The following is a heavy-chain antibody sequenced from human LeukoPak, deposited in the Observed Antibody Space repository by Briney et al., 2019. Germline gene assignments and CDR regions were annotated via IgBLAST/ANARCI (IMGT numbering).Heavy chain of an antibody. CDR1: GYTFTSYA. J-gene: IGHJ4*02. CDR2: INAGNGNT. CDR3: ARGEYFDWLVEPPSDY. V-gene: IGHV1-3*01. Sequence: ASVKVSCKASGYTFTSYAMHWVRQAPGQRLEWMGWINAGNGNTKYSQKFQGRVTITRDTSASTAYMELSSLRSEGTAVYYCARGEYFDWLVEPPSDYWGQGTLVTVSS. D-gene: IGHD3-9*01.